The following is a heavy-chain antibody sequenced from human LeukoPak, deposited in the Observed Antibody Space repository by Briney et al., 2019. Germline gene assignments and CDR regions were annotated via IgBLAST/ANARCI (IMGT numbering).Heavy chain of an antibody. CDR2: ISAYNGNT. V-gene: IGHV1-18*01. J-gene: IGHJ4*02. CDR3: ARTAYCGGDCSGFDY. Sequence: ASVKVSCKAAGYTFTSYGISWVRHAPGQGLEWMGWISAYNGNTNYAQKLQGRVTMTTDTSTSTAYMELRSLRSDDTAVYYCARTAYCGGDCSGFDYWGQGALVTVSS. CDR1: GYTFTSYG. D-gene: IGHD2-21*02.